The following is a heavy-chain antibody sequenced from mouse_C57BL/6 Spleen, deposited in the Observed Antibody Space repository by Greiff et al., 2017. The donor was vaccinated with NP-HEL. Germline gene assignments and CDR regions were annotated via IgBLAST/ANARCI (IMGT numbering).Heavy chain of an antibody. CDR3: ARNEEDDYDDWFAY. CDR2: FYPGSGSI. D-gene: IGHD2-4*01. V-gene: IGHV1-62-2*01. Sequence: VQLQQSGAELVKPGASVKLSCKASGYTFTEYTIHWVKQRSGQGLEWIGWFYPGSGSIKYHEKFKDKATLTAEKSSRTVYMEISRLTSEDSAVYFCARNEEDDYDDWFAYWGQGTLVTVSA. CDR1: GYTFTEYT. J-gene: IGHJ3*01.